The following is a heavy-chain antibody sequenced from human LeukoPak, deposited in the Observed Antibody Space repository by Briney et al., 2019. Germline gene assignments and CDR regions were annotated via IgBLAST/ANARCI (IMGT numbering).Heavy chain of an antibody. CDR2: IYPADSST. D-gene: IGHD3-22*01. CDR1: GYSFTTYW. V-gene: IGHV5-51*01. J-gene: IGHJ4*02. CDR3: ARGGKIYYYDSSLPDY. Sequence: GESLKISCKASGYSFTTYWIGWVRQAPGKGLEWMGIIYPADSSTEYSPSFQGQVTISVDKSVNTAYLQWSRLKASDTATYYCARGGKIYYYDSSLPDYWGQGTLVTVSS.